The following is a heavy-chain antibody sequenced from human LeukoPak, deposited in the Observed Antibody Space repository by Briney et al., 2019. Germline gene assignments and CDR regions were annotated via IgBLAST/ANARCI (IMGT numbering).Heavy chain of an antibody. Sequence: GSLRLSCAASGFTFSSYGMHWVRQAPGKGLEWVAVIWYDGSNKYYADSVKGRFTISRDNSKNTLYLQMNSLRAEDTAVYYCARGNELVTQYYYYYYGMDVWGQGTAVTVSS. CDR3: ARGNELVTQYYYYYYGMDV. D-gene: IGHD4-23*01. CDR1: GFTFSSYG. V-gene: IGHV3-33*01. CDR2: IWYDGSNK. J-gene: IGHJ6*02.